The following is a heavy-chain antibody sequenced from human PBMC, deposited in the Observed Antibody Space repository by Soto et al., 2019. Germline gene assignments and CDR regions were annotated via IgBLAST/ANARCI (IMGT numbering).Heavy chain of an antibody. CDR2: ISAYNGNT. CDR3: ARDLASSSWAGEAWFDP. D-gene: IGHD6-13*01. CDR1: GYTFTSYG. J-gene: IGHJ5*02. V-gene: IGHV1-18*04. Sequence: ASVKVSCKASGYTFTSYGISWVRQAPGQGLEWMGWISAYNGNTNYAQKLQGRVTMTTDTSTSTAYMELRSLGSDDTAVYYCARDLASSSWAGEAWFDPWGQGTLVTVSS.